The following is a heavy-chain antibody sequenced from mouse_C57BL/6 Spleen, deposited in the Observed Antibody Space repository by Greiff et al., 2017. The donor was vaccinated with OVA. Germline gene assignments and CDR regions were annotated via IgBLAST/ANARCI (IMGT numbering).Heavy chain of an antibody. CDR2: ISSGSSTI. CDR3: ARGSNYVFDY. Sequence: EVKLVESGGGLVKPGGSLKLSCAASGFTFSDYGMHWVRQAPEKGLEWVAYISSGSSTIYYADTVKGRFTISRDNAKNTLFLQMTSLRSEDTAMYYCARGSNYVFDYWGQGTTLTVSS. CDR1: GFTFSDYG. J-gene: IGHJ2*01. D-gene: IGHD2-5*01. V-gene: IGHV5-17*01.